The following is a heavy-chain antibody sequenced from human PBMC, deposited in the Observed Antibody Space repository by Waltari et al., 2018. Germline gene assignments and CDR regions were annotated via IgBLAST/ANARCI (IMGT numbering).Heavy chain of an antibody. V-gene: IGHV1-24*01. D-gene: IGHD5-12*01. CDR3: ATGHHRDSGYDI. CDR2: YDSEDGET. J-gene: IGHJ4*02. CDR1: GYNRTDLS. Sequence: QVQLVQSGAEVKKSGASVTVSCKVSGYNRTDLSVHWVRQAPEKCIEWMGGYDSEDGETVSEQIFQSRFSMTEDTSTEPAYMELSRLRSEDAAVYFCATGHHRDSGYDIWGQGTLVTVSS.